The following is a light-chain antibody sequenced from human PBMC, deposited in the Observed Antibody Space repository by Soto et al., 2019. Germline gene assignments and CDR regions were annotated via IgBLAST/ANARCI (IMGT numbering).Light chain of an antibody. CDR3: QQSYNTPRT. V-gene: IGKV1-39*01. J-gene: IGKJ1*01. CDR1: QSISSY. CDR2: AAS. Sequence: DIQMTQSPSSLSASVGDRVTITCRASQSISSYLNWYQQKPGKAPNLLIYAASSLQSGVPSRFSGSGSGTHFTLTINSLQPEDFATYYCQQSYNTPRTFGQGTKVDIK.